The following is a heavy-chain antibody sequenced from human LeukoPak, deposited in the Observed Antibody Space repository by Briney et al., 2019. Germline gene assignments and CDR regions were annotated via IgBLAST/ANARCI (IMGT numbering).Heavy chain of an antibody. V-gene: IGHV1-8*02. Sequence: ASVKVSCKASGYTFTSYDINWVRQATGQGLEWMGWMNPNSGNTGYAQKLQGRVTMTTDTSTSTAYMELRSLRSDDTAVYYCARTRRDGYNYEVDYFDYWGQGTLVTVSS. CDR1: GYTFTSYD. D-gene: IGHD5-24*01. J-gene: IGHJ4*02. CDR2: MNPNSGNT. CDR3: ARTRRDGYNYEVDYFDY.